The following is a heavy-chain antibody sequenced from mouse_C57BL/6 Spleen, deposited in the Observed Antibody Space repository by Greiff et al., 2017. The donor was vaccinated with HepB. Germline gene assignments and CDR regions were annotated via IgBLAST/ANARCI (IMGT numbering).Heavy chain of an antibody. CDR3: ARSYITTVVEWNFDV. J-gene: IGHJ1*03. Sequence: VQLQQSGPALVKPGASVKISCKASGYSFTDYNMNWVKQSNGKSLEWIGVINPNYGTTSYNQKFKGKATLTVDQSSSTAYMQLNSLTSEDSAVYYCARSYITTVVEWNFDVWGTGTTVTVSS. CDR2: INPNYGTT. CDR1: GYSFTDYN. V-gene: IGHV1-39*01. D-gene: IGHD1-1*01.